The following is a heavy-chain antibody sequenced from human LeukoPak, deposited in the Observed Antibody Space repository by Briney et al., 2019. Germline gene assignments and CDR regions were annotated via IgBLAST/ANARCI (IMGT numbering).Heavy chain of an antibody. D-gene: IGHD2-2*01. CDR1: GFTFDDYA. CDR2: IKQDGSEE. Sequence: PGGSLRLSCAASGFTFDDYAMHWVRQAPGKGLEWVANIKQDGSEEYYVDSVKGRFTISRDNAKNSLYLQMNSLRAEDTALYYCARVRGGLVPTAMGLDYWGQGTLVTVSS. V-gene: IGHV3-7*01. CDR3: ARVRGGLVPTAMGLDY. J-gene: IGHJ4*02.